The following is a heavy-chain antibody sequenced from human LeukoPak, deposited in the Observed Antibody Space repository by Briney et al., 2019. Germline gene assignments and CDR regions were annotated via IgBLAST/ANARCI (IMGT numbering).Heavy chain of an antibody. V-gene: IGHV3-30-3*01. J-gene: IGHJ6*02. CDR1: GFTFSSYA. CDR2: ISYDGSNK. Sequence: GGSLRLSCVASGFTFSSYAMHWVRQAPGKGLEWVAVISYDGSNKYHADSVKGRFTISRDNSKNTLYLQMNSLRAEDTAVYYCATPIPRSGYPHYYYYYGMDVWGQGTTVTVSS. D-gene: IGHD3-22*01. CDR3: ATPIPRSGYPHYYYYYGMDV.